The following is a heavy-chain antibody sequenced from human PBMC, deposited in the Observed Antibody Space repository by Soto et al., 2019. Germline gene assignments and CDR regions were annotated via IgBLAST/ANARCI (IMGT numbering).Heavy chain of an antibody. V-gene: IGHV3-48*03. CDR2: ISSRGSTI. Sequence: GGSLRLSCAASGFTFSSYEMNWVRQAPGKGMEWVSYISSRGSTIYYADSVKGRFTISRDHAKNSLYLQMNSVRAEDTAVYYCARVSGGNYFDYWGQGTLVTVSS. D-gene: IGHD2-15*01. CDR3: ARVSGGNYFDY. CDR1: GFTFSSYE. J-gene: IGHJ4*02.